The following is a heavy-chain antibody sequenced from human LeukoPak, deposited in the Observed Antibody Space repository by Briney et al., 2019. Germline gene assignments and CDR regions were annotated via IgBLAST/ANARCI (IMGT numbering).Heavy chain of an antibody. CDR2: ISAYNGNT. Sequence: ASVNVSCKASGYTFTSYGISWVRQAPGQGLEWMGWISAYNGNTNYAQKLQGRVTMTTDTSTSTAYMELRSLRSDDTAVYYCARDLEIQLWLGTCDAFDIWGQGTMVTVSS. CDR3: ARDLEIQLWLGTCDAFDI. D-gene: IGHD5-18*01. CDR1: GYTFTSYG. V-gene: IGHV1-18*04. J-gene: IGHJ3*02.